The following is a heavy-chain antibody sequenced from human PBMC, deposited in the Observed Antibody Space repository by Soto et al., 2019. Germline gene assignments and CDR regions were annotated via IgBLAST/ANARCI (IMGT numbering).Heavy chain of an antibody. CDR1: GFTFSSYG. J-gene: IGHJ4*02. CDR3: ARDLAYHYYDSSGYPDY. Sequence: QVQLVESGGGVVQPGRSLRLSCAASGFTFSSYGMHWVRQAPGKGLEWVAVIWYDGSNKYYADSVKGRFTISRDNSKNTLYLQMNSLRAEDTAVYYCARDLAYHYYDSSGYPDYWGQGTLVTDSS. D-gene: IGHD3-22*01. CDR2: IWYDGSNK. V-gene: IGHV3-33*01.